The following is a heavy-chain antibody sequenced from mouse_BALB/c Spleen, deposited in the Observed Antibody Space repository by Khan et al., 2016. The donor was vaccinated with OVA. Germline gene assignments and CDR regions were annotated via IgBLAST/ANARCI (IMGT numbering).Heavy chain of an antibody. V-gene: IGHV14-3*02. J-gene: IGHJ3*01. Sequence: LQLSEAELVKPGASVMLSCSASKFNIKATYIHLMKQRPKQVLEWIGRIDPPNDDSKFGTKCQYKATLTAEMTINTAYLQISSLTYKDTSVYYCASLYENPFALWGQGTIVSVSA. CDR1: KFNIKATY. D-gene: IGHD2-3*01. CDR2: IDPPNDDS. CDR3: ASLYENPFAL.